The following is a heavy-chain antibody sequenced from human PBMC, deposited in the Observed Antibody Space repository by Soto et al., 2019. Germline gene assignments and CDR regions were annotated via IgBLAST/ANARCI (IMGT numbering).Heavy chain of an antibody. CDR1: GGSISSYY. J-gene: IGHJ4*02. V-gene: IGHV4-59*01. CDR3: ARVHDFWSGSTPALDY. Sequence: SETLSLTCTVSGGSISSYYWSWIRQPPGKGLEWIGYIYYSGSTNYNPSLKSRVTISVDTSKNQFSLKLSPVTAADTAVYYCARVHDFWSGSTPALDYWGQGTLVTVSS. CDR2: IYYSGST. D-gene: IGHD3-3*01.